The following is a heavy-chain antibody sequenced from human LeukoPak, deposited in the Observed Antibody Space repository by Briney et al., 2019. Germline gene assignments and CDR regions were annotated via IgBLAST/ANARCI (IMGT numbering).Heavy chain of an antibody. Sequence: GGSLRLSCTASGSTSGDDALNWFRQAPGKGLEWVGFIRGKTYGGTTEYAASVKGRFTISRDDSKSIAYLQMNSLKTEDTAVYYCTRDRVGLWWFNWGQGTLVTVSS. CDR2: IRGKTYGGTT. J-gene: IGHJ4*02. V-gene: IGHV3-49*03. CDR3: TRDRVGLWWFN. D-gene: IGHD2-21*01. CDR1: GSTSGDDA.